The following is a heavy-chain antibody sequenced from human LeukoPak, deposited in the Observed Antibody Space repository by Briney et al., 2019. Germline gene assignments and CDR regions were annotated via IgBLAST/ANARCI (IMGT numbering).Heavy chain of an antibody. V-gene: IGHV3-21*01. CDR3: ARVPGDY. Sequence: GGSVTLSCAASGFTFTSYSMNWVRQAPGKGLEWVSSISGSSSYIYYADSVKGRFTNSRDNAKNSLYLQMNSLRADYTAVYYCARVPGDYWGQGTLVTVSS. CDR1: GFTFTSYS. J-gene: IGHJ4*02. CDR2: ISGSSSYI. D-gene: IGHD3-10*01.